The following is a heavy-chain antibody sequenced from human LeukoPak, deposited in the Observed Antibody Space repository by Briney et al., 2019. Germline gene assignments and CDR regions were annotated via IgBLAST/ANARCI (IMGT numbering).Heavy chain of an antibody. CDR3: ARDPEHGDYYYYYYMDV. V-gene: IGHV3-21*06. CDR2: ISSSSSYI. CDR1: GFTFSTYS. J-gene: IGHJ6*03. Sequence: GGSLRLSCAASGFTFSTYSMNWVRQAPGKGLEWVSSISSSSSYIYYADSVKGRFTISRDNAKNSLYLQMSSLRAEDTAVYYCARDPEHGDYYYYYYMDVWGKGTTVTISS. D-gene: IGHD4-17*01.